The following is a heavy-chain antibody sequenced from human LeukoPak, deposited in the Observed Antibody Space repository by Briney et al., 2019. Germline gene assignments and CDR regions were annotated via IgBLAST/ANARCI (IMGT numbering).Heavy chain of an antibody. D-gene: IGHD5-18*01. J-gene: IGHJ3*02. Sequence: GGSLRLSCAASGFTFSSYWMSWVRQAPGKGLEWVANIKQNGSEKYYVDSVKGRFTISRDNAKNSLYLQMNSLRAEDTAVYYCARAGLHTAILDFDIWGQGTMVTVSS. CDR1: GFTFSSYW. CDR2: IKQNGSEK. V-gene: IGHV3-7*01. CDR3: ARAGLHTAILDFDI.